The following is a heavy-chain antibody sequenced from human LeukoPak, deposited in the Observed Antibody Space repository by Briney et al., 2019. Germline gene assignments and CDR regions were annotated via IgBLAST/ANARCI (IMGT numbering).Heavy chain of an antibody. D-gene: IGHD3/OR15-3a*01. CDR2: INPNSGGT. CDR3: ASVEGYFGPAFVI. Sequence: ASVMVSSKDSGYTFTVYYMHWVRQAPGQGREWMGSINPNSGGTNYAQKFQGRVTMTRDTSISTAYMELSRLRADDTAVYYCASVEGYFGPAFVICGQGTMVTVSS. CDR1: GYTFTVYY. J-gene: IGHJ3*02. V-gene: IGHV1-2*02.